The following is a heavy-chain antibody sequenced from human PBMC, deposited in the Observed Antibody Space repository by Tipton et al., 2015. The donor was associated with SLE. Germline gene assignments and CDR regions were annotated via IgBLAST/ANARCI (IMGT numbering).Heavy chain of an antibody. D-gene: IGHD3-22*01. CDR1: GGSIRNYF. J-gene: IGHJ3*02. CDR3: ATDFYASSNAFDI. CDR2: VYDSGTT. V-gene: IGHV4-59*01. Sequence: LRLSCTVSGGSIRNYFWHWIRQSPGKGLEWIGYVYDSGTTKYNPSLKSRVTISVDTSKNQFSLKLSSVTAADTAVYYCATDFYASSNAFDIWGQGTMVTVSS.